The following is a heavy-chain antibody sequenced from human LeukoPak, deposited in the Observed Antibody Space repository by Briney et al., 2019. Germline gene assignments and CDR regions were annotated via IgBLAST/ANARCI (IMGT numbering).Heavy chain of an antibody. J-gene: IGHJ4*02. CDR1: GFTFSSYA. V-gene: IGHV3-23*01. D-gene: IGHD3-10*01. CDR3: AKDLEPYYYGSGSYCPDY. CDR2: ISGSGGST. Sequence: GGSLRLSCAASGFTFSSYAMSWVRQAPGKGLEGVSAISGSGGSTYYADSVKGRFTISRDNSKNTLYLQMNSLRAEDTAVYYCAKDLEPYYYGSGSYCPDYWGQGTLVTVSS.